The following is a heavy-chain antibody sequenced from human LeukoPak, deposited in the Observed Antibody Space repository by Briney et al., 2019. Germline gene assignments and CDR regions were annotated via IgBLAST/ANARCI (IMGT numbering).Heavy chain of an antibody. Sequence: PGGSLRLSCAASGFIFSTYSMNWVRQAPGKGLEWVSSISRNSRYIYYADSMRGRFAISRRNAKNSLYLQMNSLRAEDTAVYYCARAGSGYEDGFDYWGQGTLVTVSS. CDR2: ISRNSRYI. D-gene: IGHD5-12*01. J-gene: IGHJ4*02. CDR3: ARAGSGYEDGFDY. CDR1: GFIFSTYS. V-gene: IGHV3-21*01.